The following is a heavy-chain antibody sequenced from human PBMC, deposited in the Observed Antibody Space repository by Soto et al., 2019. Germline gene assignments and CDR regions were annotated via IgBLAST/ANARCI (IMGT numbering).Heavy chain of an antibody. CDR1: GYTFTRYT. D-gene: IGHD2-15*01. CDR2: INPDNGNT. J-gene: IGHJ5*02. Sequence: GASAKVSCKASGYTFTRYTMNWVRQAPGQRLEWMGWINPDNGNTKSSQKFQDRVIITRDTSASTAYVDLSSLRSEDTAVYYCARGIATGQLDPWGQGTLVTVSS. V-gene: IGHV1-3*01. CDR3: ARGIATGQLDP.